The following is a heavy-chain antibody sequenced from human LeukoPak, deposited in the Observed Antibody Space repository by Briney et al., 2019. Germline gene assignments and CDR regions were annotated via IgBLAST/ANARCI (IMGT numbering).Heavy chain of an antibody. D-gene: IGHD3-3*01. J-gene: IGHJ6*03. CDR3: ARGQTGADFGVVIHNYYYYYMDV. CDR1: GGSFSGFH. V-gene: IGHV4-34*01. CDR2: INHSGST. Sequence: SETLSLTCAVYGGSFSGFHWSWIRQPPGKGLEWIGEINHSGSTNYNPSLKSRVTISVDTSKNQFSLKLSSVTAADTAVYYCARGQTGADFGVVIHNYYYYYMDVWGKGTTVTVSS.